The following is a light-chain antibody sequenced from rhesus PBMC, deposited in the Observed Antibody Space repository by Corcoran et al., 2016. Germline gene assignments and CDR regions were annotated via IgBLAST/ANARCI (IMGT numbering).Light chain of an antibody. CDR1: QGISNA. J-gene: IGKJ3*01. V-gene: IGKV1-33*02. CDR2: AAS. CDR3: QQGYSTPFT. Sequence: DIQMSQSPSSLSASVGDKVTITCRASQGISNALAWYQQKPGKAPKLLIYAASILESGVPSRFSGSRSWTDFTLTISSLQPEDFATYYCQQGYSTPFTFGPGTKLDIK.